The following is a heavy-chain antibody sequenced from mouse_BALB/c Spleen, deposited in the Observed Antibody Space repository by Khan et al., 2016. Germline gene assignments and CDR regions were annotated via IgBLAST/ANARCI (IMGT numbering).Heavy chain of an antibody. CDR3: ASAGYYGYLAY. J-gene: IGHJ3*01. CDR1: GFDFSRYW. CDR2: INPDSRTI. V-gene: IGHV4-1*02. D-gene: IGHD1-1*01. Sequence: EVKLLESGGGLVQPGGSLKLSCAASGFDFSRYWMSWVRQAPGKGLEWIGEINPDSRTINYAPSLKDKFIISRDNAKNTLYLQMSKVRSEDTALYDCASAGYYGYLAYWCQGTLVTVSA.